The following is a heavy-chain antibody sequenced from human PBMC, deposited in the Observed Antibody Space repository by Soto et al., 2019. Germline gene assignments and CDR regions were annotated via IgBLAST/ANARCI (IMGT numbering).Heavy chain of an antibody. CDR3: ARKRRGVVPAARIGWYFDL. Sequence: QVQLQQWGAGLLKPSETLSLTCAVYGGSFSGYYWSWIRQPPGKGLEWIGEINHSRSTNYNPSLKSRVTISVDTSKNQFSLKLSSVTAADTAVYYCARKRRGVVPAARIGWYFDLWGRGTLVTVSS. CDR2: INHSRST. CDR1: GGSFSGYY. V-gene: IGHV4-34*01. J-gene: IGHJ2*01. D-gene: IGHD2-2*01.